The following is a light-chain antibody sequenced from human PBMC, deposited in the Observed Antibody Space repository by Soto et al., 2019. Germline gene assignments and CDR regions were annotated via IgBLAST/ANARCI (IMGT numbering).Light chain of an antibody. Sequence: DIQMTQSPSTLSASVGDRVTITCRASQSISSWLAWYQHKPGKAPKLLIYKASSLESGVTSRLSGSGSGTEFTLTISTLQPEDFASYYCLQYNSHSWTFGQGTKVESK. CDR1: QSISSW. CDR3: LQYNSHSWT. CDR2: KAS. V-gene: IGKV1-5*03. J-gene: IGKJ1*01.